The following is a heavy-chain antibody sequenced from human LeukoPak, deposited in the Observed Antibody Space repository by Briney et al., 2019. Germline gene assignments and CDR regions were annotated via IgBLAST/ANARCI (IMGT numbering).Heavy chain of an antibody. CDR2: INHSGST. CDR1: GGSFSGYY. V-gene: IGHV4-34*01. J-gene: IGHJ4*02. CDR3: ARGDGSSSWYRDRYFDY. D-gene: IGHD6-13*01. Sequence: SETLSLTCAVYGGSFSGYYWSWIRQPPGKGLEWIGEINHSGSTNYNPSLKSRVTISVGTSKNQFSLKLSSVTAADTAVYYCARGDGSSSWYRDRYFDYWGQGTLVTVSS.